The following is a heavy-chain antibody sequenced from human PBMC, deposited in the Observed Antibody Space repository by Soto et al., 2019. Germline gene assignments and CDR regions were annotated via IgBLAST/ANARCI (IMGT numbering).Heavy chain of an antibody. J-gene: IGHJ4*02. CDR1: GGSFSGYY. CDR2: INHSGST. CDR3: ASGDGYNRRFDY. V-gene: IGHV4-34*01. Sequence: PSETLSLTCAVYGGSFSGYYWSWIRQPPGKGLEWIGEINHSGSTNYNPSLKSRVTISVDTSKNQFSLKLSSVTAADTAVYYCASGDGYNRRFDYWGQGTLVTVSS. D-gene: IGHD5-12*01.